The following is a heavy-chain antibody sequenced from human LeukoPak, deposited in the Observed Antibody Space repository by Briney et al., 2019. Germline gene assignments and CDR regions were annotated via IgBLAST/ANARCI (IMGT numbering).Heavy chain of an antibody. CDR2: IYYRGNT. D-gene: IGHD4-17*01. Sequence: SETLSLTCTVSGGSISSYYWSWIRQPPGKGQEWIGYIYYRGNTNYNPSLKSRVTISVDTSKNQLSLKLSSVTAADTAVYYCARGSVDTVTGDYWGQGTLVTVSS. V-gene: IGHV4-59*01. J-gene: IGHJ4*02. CDR1: GGSISSYY. CDR3: ARGSVDTVTGDY.